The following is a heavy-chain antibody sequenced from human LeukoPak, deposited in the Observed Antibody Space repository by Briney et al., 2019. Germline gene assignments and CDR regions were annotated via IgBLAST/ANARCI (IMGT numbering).Heavy chain of an antibody. CDR3: ARVGGSNAFDI. D-gene: IGHD1-26*01. Sequence: GGSLRLSCAASGFTFSSYWVHWVRQAPGKGLVWVSPINSDGSSTSYADSVEGRFAISRDNAKNTLSLQMNSLRAEDTAVYYCARVGGSNAFDIWGQGTMVIVSS. CDR1: GFTFSSYW. J-gene: IGHJ3*02. CDR2: INSDGSST. V-gene: IGHV3-74*01.